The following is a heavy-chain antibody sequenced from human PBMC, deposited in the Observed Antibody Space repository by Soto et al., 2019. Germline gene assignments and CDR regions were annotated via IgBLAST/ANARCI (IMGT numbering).Heavy chain of an antibody. Sequence: VGSLRLSCAASGFTFSSYAMSWVRQAPGKGLEWVSATSGSGGSTYYADSVKGRFTISRDNSKNTLYLQMNSLRAEDTAVYYCAKSAQLVRGYYYYGMDVWGQGTTVTVSS. CDR1: GFTFSSYA. J-gene: IGHJ6*02. CDR3: AKSAQLVRGYYYYGMDV. D-gene: IGHD6-13*01. V-gene: IGHV3-23*01. CDR2: TSGSGGST.